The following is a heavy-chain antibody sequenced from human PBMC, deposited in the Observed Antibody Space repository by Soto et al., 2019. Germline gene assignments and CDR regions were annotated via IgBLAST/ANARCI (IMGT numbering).Heavy chain of an antibody. J-gene: IGHJ6*02. V-gene: IGHV3-7*05. CDR2: IKQDGSEK. D-gene: IGHD3-22*01. CDR1: GFTFSSYW. Sequence: GGSLRLSCAASGFTFSSYWMSWVRQAPGKGLEWVANIKQDGSEKYYVDSVKGRFTISRDNAKNSLYQQMNSLRAEDTAVYYCARVWYYDSSGYDYYYYGMDVWGQGTTITVSS. CDR3: ARVWYYDSSGYDYYYYGMDV.